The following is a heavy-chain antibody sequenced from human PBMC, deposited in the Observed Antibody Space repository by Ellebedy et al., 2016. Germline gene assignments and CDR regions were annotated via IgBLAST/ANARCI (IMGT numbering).Heavy chain of an antibody. CDR3: ARAPAMGRLSLFDY. J-gene: IGHJ4*02. D-gene: IGHD5-18*01. Sequence: GGSLRLSCAASGFTFSSYSMNWVRQAPGKGLEWVSYISSSSSTIYYADSVKGRFTISRDNSKNTLYLQMNSLRAEDTAVYYCARAPAMGRLSLFDYWGQGTLVTVSS. CDR1: GFTFSSYS. V-gene: IGHV3-48*01. CDR2: ISSSSSTI.